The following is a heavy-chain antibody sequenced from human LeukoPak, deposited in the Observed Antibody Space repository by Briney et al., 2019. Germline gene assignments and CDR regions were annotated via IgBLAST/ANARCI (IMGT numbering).Heavy chain of an antibody. D-gene: IGHD2-21*02. Sequence: SETLSLTCTVSGGSISSSSYYWGWIRQPPGKGLEWIGSIYYSGSTYYNPSLKSRVTISVDTSKNQFSLKLSSATAADTAVYYCARRRRYFCGGDCSDDYWGQGTLVTVSS. V-gene: IGHV4-39*01. J-gene: IGHJ4*02. CDR3: ARRRRYFCGGDCSDDY. CDR1: GGSISSSSYY. CDR2: IYYSGST.